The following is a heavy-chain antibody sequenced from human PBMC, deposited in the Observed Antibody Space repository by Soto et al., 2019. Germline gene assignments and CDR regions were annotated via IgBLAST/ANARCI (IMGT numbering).Heavy chain of an antibody. V-gene: IGHV4-59*08. CDR2: IYYSGST. J-gene: IGHJ4*02. CDR3: ARHNYGSGSTYCDY. Sequence: ETLSLTCTVSGGSISSYYWSWIRQPPGKGLEWIGYIYYSGSTNYNPSLKSRVTISVDTSKNQFSLKLNSMTAADTAVYYCARHNYGSGSTYCDYWVQGTLVTVSS. D-gene: IGHD3-10*01. CDR1: GGSISSYY.